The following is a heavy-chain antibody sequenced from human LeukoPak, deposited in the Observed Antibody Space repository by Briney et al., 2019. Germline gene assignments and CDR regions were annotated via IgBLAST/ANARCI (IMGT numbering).Heavy chain of an antibody. CDR3: TRQPPLYIAGYYYYMDV. J-gene: IGHJ6*03. V-gene: IGHV5-51*01. D-gene: IGHD2-15*01. CDR1: GYNFASHW. Sequence: GESLKISCKTSGYNFASHWIGWVRQMPGKGLEWKGIIYPDDSETRYSPSFQGQVTISADKSISTAYLQWSSLKASDTAMYYCTRQPPLYIAGYYYYMDVWGKGTTVPVSS. CDR2: IYPDDSET.